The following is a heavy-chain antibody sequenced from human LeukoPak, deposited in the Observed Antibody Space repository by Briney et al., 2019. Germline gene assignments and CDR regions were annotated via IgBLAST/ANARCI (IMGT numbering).Heavy chain of an antibody. J-gene: IGHJ5*02. D-gene: IGHD2-2*01. CDR2: INWNGGST. CDR1: GFTFDDYG. V-gene: IGHV3-20*04. CDR3: ARNPAYQPLLS. Sequence: GGSLSLSCAASGFTFDDYGMSWVRQAPGKGLEWVSGINWNGGSTGYADSVKGRFTISRDNAKNSLYLQMNSLRAEDMALYYCARNPAYQPLLSWDQGTLVTVSS.